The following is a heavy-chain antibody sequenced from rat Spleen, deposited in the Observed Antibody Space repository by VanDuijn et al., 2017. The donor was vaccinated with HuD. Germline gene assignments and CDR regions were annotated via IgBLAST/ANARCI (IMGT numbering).Heavy chain of an antibody. J-gene: IGHJ2*01. V-gene: IGHV2-72*01. Sequence: QVQLMESGPGLVQPSETLSLTCTVSGFSLTNYDIQWVRQPLGKGLVWMGTIWAGGSKNFNLDVQSRLSISRDTSKNQVVLKMNSLQPEDTGTYYCARHKIMYSNSVTDYFDYWGQGVMVTVSS. CDR3: ARHKIMYSNSVTDYFDY. D-gene: IGHD1-1*01. CDR2: IWAGGSK. CDR1: GFSLTNYD.